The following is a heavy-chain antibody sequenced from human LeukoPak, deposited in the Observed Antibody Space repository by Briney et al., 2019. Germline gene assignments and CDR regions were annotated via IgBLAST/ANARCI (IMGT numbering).Heavy chain of an antibody. CDR3: ARDNGNSYAMDS. V-gene: IGHV3-48*01. Sequence: GGSLRLSCAASGFTFSTYSMNWVRQAPGKGLEWVSHITHGSSRVFYADSVEGRFTVSRDDAKNSLYLQMNSLRVEDTAVYYCARDNGNSYAMDSWGQGTLVTVSS. J-gene: IGHJ4*02. D-gene: IGHD3-16*01. CDR2: ITHGSSRV. CDR1: GFTFSTYS.